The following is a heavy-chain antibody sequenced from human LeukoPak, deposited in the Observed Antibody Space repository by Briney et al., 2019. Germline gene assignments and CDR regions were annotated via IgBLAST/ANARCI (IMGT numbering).Heavy chain of an antibody. Sequence: GGSLRLSCAASGFTFTTYWMYWVRQAPGKGLVCISRINVDGSDTAYADSVKGRFTTSRDNAKSTLYLQMNSLRAEDTAVYYCARSSHGPDSWGQGTLVTVSS. V-gene: IGHV3-74*01. CDR3: ARSSHGPDS. CDR1: GFTFTTYW. J-gene: IGHJ4*02. D-gene: IGHD2-8*01. CDR2: INVDGSDT.